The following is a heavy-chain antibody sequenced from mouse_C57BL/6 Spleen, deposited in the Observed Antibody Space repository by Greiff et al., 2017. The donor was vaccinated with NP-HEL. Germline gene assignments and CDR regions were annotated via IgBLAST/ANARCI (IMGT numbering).Heavy chain of an antibody. CDR3: ARWPTIVNYYAMDY. Sequence: QVQLQQPGAELVKPGASVKMSCKASGYTFTSYWITWVKQRPGQGLEWIGDIYPGSGSTNYNEKFKSKATLTVDTSSSTAYMQLSSLTSEDSAVYYGARWPTIVNYYAMDYWGQGTSVTVSS. V-gene: IGHV1-55*01. CDR1: GYTFTSYW. J-gene: IGHJ4*01. CDR2: IYPGSGST. D-gene: IGHD2-5*01.